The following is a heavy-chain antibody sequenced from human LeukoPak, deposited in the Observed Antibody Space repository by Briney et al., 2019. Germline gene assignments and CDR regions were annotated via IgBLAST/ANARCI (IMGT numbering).Heavy chain of an antibody. CDR3: ARAESMALYFLY. J-gene: IGHJ1*01. D-gene: IGHD1-14*01. CDR2: VSTYNGDT. Sequence: ASVKVSCKASGYTFTDFGFIWVRQAPGQGLEWMGWVSTYNGDTDYAKKFQDRVTMTTESSTQTTFMELRNLRSDDTAVYYCARAESMALYFLYWGQGTLVSVSS. CDR1: GYTFTDFG. V-gene: IGHV1-18*01.